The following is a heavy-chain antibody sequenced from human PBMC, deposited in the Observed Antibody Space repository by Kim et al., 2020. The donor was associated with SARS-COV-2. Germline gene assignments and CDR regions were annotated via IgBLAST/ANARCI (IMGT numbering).Heavy chain of an antibody. CDR2: INPISGHT. CDR1: GYTFTNYH. J-gene: IGHJ3*02. D-gene: IGHD2-15*01. CDR3: ARDGGTWALDI. V-gene: IGHV1-46*01. Sequence: ASVKVSCKASGYTFTNYHMHWVRQAPGQGLEWMAIINPISGHTRYAQKFQGRVTMTWDTSTSTFYMELSSLRSEDTALYSYARDGGTWALDIWGQGTMVTVSS.